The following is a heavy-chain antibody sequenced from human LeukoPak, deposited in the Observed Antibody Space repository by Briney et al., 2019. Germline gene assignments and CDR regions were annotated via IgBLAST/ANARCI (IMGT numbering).Heavy chain of an antibody. J-gene: IGHJ4*02. CDR1: GFTFSSYG. CDR3: ASTLGITMVRGAHDY. CDR2: IWYDGSNK. Sequence: GGSLRLSCAASGFTFSSYGMHWVRQAPGKGLEWVAVIWYDGSNKYYADSVKGRFTISRDNSKNTLYLQMNSLRAEDTAVYYCASTLGITMVRGAHDYWGQGTLVTVSS. V-gene: IGHV3-33*01. D-gene: IGHD3-10*01.